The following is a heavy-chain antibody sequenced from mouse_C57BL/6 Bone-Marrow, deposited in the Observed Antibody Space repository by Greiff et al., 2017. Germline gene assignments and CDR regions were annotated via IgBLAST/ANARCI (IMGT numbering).Heavy chain of an antibody. CDR3: ARSVYYGSSISYWYFDV. J-gene: IGHJ1*03. CDR1: GYTFTSYW. Sequence: QVQLQQPGAELVRPGTSVKLSCKASGYTFTSYWMHWVKQRPGQGLEWIGVIDPSDSYTNYNQKFKGKATLTVDTSSSTAYMQLSSLTSEDSAVYYCARSVYYGSSISYWYFDVWGTGTTVTVSS. D-gene: IGHD1-1*01. V-gene: IGHV1-59*01. CDR2: IDPSDSYT.